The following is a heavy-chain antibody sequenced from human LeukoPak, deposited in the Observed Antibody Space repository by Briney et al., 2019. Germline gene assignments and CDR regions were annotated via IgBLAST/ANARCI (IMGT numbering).Heavy chain of an antibody. Sequence: GGSLRLSRAASGFTFSTYAMHWVRQAPGKGLEWVAVFSYDGGNKYYADSVKGRFTISRDNSKNTLYLQMNSPRPEDTAIYYCARDREDLLTGLDYWGQGTLVTVPP. J-gene: IGHJ4*02. V-gene: IGHV3-30*04. D-gene: IGHD3-9*01. CDR1: GFTFSTYA. CDR2: FSYDGGNK. CDR3: ARDREDLLTGLDY.